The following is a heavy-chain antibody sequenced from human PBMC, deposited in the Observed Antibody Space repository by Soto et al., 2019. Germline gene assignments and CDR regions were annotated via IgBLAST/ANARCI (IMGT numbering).Heavy chain of an antibody. V-gene: IGHV4-39*01. CDR2: IYYSGST. Sequence: NPSETLSLTCTVSGGSISSSSYYWGWIRQPPGKGLKWIGSIYYSGSTYYNPSLKSRVTISVDTSKNQFSLKLSSVTAADTAVYYCARVTIFGGNYGMDVWGQGTTVTVSS. D-gene: IGHD3-3*01. J-gene: IGHJ6*02. CDR1: GGSISSSSYY. CDR3: ARVTIFGGNYGMDV.